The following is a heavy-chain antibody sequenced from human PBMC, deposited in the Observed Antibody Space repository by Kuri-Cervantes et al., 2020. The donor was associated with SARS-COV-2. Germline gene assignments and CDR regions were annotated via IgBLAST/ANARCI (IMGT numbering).Heavy chain of an antibody. D-gene: IGHD1-1*01. CDR1: GFTFSIYA. CDR3: VRDGDHWNFDY. Sequence: GESLKICCAASGFTFSIYAMSWVRQAPGKGLERVSSISGSGGSTYYADSVKGQFTISIDNSKTTLYLQMTSLRAEDTAVYFCVRDGDHWNFDYWGQGTLVTVSS. CDR2: ISGSGGST. J-gene: IGHJ4*02. V-gene: IGHV3-23*01.